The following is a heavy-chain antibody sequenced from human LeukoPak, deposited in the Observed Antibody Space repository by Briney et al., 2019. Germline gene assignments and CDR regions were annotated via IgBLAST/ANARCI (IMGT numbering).Heavy chain of an antibody. CDR3: AHPSWRNFDGDWSFDY. CDR1: GFSLSTSGVG. CDR2: IYWDDDK. J-gene: IGHJ4*02. Sequence: SGPTLVNPTQTLTLTCTFSGFSLSTSGVGVGWIRQPPGKALEWLALIYWDDDKRYSPSLKRRLTITKDTSKNQVVLTMTNMDPVDTATYYCAHPSWRNFDGDWSFDYWGQGTLVTVSS. V-gene: IGHV2-5*02. D-gene: IGHD3-9*01.